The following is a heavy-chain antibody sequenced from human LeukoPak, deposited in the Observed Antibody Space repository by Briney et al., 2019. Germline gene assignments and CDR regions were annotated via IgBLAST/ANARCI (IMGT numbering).Heavy chain of an antibody. Sequence: SVKVSCKASGGTFSSYAISWVRQAPGQGLEWMGGIIPIFGTANYAQKFQGRVTITADMSTSTAYMEMRSLRSEDTAVYYCARVVGVAREDALDIWGQGTMIAISS. CDR2: IIPIFGTA. CDR1: GGTFSSYA. CDR3: ARVVGVAREDALDI. D-gene: IGHD1-26*01. V-gene: IGHV1-69*06. J-gene: IGHJ3*02.